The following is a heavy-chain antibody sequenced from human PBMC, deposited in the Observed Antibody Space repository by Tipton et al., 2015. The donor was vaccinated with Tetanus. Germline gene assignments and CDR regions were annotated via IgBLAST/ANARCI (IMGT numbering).Heavy chain of an antibody. J-gene: IGHJ5*02. V-gene: IGHV4-39*01. CDR2: IFYTGSS. CDR3: ARGGQLRFLAWMFPTWFHP. D-gene: IGHD3-3*01. CDR1: GVSIRSSTYF. Sequence: GLVKPSETLSLTCAVSGVSIRSSTYFWGWIRQPPGKGLEWIGHIFYTGSSHYNPSFESRVTISVDTSKNQFSLNLSSVTAADTAVYFCARGGQLRFLAWMFPTWFHPWGQGTLVSVSS.